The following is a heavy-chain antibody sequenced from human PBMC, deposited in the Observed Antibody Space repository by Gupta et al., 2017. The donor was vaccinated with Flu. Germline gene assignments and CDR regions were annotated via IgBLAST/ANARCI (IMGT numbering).Heavy chain of an antibody. CDR2: TYDRSKWYN. Sequence: QSPSRGLEWLGKTYDRSKWYNDYAVSVKSRITLDPDTSKNQFSLQLNSVTPEDTAVYYCARGAYIGYVYAFDIWGQGTMVTVSS. D-gene: IGHD5-12*01. J-gene: IGHJ3*02. CDR3: ARGAYIGYVYAFDI. V-gene: IGHV6-1*01.